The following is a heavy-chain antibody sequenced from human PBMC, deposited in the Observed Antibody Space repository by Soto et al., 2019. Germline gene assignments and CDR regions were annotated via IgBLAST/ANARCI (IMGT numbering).Heavy chain of an antibody. CDR1: GFTFSSYS. CDR2: ISSSSSYI. J-gene: IGHJ6*02. CDR3: ARDNKEYYYGMDV. V-gene: IGHV3-21*01. Sequence: GGSLRLSCAASGFTFSSYSMNWVRQAPGKGLEWVSFISSSSSYIYYADSVKGRFTISRDNAKNSLYLQMNSLRAEDTAVYYCARDNKEYYYGMDVWGQGTTVTVSS.